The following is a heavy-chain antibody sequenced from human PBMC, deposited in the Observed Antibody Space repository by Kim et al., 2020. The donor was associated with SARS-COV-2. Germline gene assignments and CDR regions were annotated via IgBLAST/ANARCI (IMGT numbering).Heavy chain of an antibody. CDR2: INHSGST. CDR1: GGSFSGYY. CDR3: ANRQTGYSYGSFDY. D-gene: IGHD5-18*01. J-gene: IGHJ4*02. V-gene: IGHV4-34*01. Sequence: SETLSLTCAVYGGSFSGYYWSWIRQPPGKGLEWIGEINHSGSTNYNPSLKSRVTISVDTSKNQFSLKLSSVTAADTAVYYCANRQTGYSYGSFDYWGQGT.